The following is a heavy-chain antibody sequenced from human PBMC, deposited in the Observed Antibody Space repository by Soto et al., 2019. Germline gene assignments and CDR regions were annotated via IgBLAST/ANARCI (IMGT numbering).Heavy chain of an antibody. Sequence: SVKVSCKASGFRFTSSSVQWVRQARGQRLEWIGWITVGTGNTNYAQKFQERVTITRDMSTSTAYMELSNLRSDDTAVYYCAAGDSSGYYGGWGQGTQVTVSA. J-gene: IGHJ4*02. V-gene: IGHV1-58*01. D-gene: IGHD3-22*01. CDR2: ITVGTGNT. CDR1: GFRFTSSS. CDR3: AAGDSSGYYGG.